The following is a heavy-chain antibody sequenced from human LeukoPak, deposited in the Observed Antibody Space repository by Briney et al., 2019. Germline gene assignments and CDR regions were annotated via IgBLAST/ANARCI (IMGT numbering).Heavy chain of an antibody. CDR2: ISGSGGST. CDR3: AKAGPLVGAPSSHFGY. D-gene: IGHD1-26*01. CDR1: GFSVSGNY. Sequence: GGSLRLSCAASGFSVSGNYLTWVRQAPGKGLEWVSIISGSGGSTYYADSVKGRFTISRDNSKNTLYLQMNSLRAEDTAIYYCAKAGPLVGAPSSHFGYWGQGTLVTVSS. J-gene: IGHJ4*02. V-gene: IGHV3-23*01.